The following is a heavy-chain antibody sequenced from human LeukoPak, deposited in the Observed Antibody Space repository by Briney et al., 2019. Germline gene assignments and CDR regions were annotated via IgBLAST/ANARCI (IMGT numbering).Heavy chain of an antibody. CDR3: ARLILWFGELLSSYYYMDV. J-gene: IGHJ6*03. CDR2: INPNSGGT. V-gene: IGHV1-2*02. D-gene: IGHD3-10*01. CDR1: GYTFTGYY. Sequence: ASVKVSCKASGYTFTGYYMHWVRQAPGQGLEWMGWINPNSGGTNYAQKLQGRVTMTTDTSTSTAYMELRSLRSDDTAVYYCARLILWFGELLSSYYYMDVWGKGTTVTVPS.